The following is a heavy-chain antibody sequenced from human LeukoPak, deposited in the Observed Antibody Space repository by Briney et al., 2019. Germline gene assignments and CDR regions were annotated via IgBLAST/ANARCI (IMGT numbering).Heavy chain of an antibody. Sequence: SQTLSLTCTVSGNSISSGDNYWSWIRQPAGKGLEWIGRIYTSGSTNYNPSLKSRVTISVDTSKNQFSLKLSSVTAADTAVYYCARAGAYCGGDCYSDLYYFDYWGQGTLVTVSS. D-gene: IGHD2-21*02. CDR2: IYTSGST. CDR3: ARAGAYCGGDCYSDLYYFDY. J-gene: IGHJ4*02. V-gene: IGHV4-61*02. CDR1: GNSISSGDNY.